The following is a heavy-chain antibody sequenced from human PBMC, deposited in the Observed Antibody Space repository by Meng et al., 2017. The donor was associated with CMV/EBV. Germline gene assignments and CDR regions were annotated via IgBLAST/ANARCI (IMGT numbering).Heavy chain of an antibody. Sequence: RLREPVPGLLNPSGTLSLTCSVSGGFFSGFFWTWIRRPAGKGLEWLGRIYSAGGTNYNPSFESRVTISLDGSNHQFSLQLNSVTAADTAIYYCARERGDDSGYNCDSWGQGTLVTV. D-gene: IGHD3-22*01. CDR3: ARERGDDSGYNCDS. V-gene: IGHV4-4*07. CDR2: IYSAGGT. J-gene: IGHJ4*02. CDR1: GGFFSGFF.